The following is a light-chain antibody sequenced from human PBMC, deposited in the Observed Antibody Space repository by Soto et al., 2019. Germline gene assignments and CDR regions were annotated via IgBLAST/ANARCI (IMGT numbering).Light chain of an antibody. J-gene: IGLJ2*01. V-gene: IGLV2-14*01. CDR1: SSDVGGYKY. CDR3: SSYTSSSGRV. Sequence: QSVLTQPASVSGSPGQSIIISCTGTSSDVGGYKYVSWYQQYPGKAPKFLIYEGNKRPSGVSNRFSGSKSGNTASLTISWRQAEDEADYYCSSYTSSSGRVFGGGTKLTVL. CDR2: EGN.